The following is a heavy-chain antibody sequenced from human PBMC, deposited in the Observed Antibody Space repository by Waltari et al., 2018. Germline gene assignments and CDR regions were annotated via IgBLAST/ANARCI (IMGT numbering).Heavy chain of an antibody. V-gene: IGHV4-34*01. D-gene: IGHD3-3*01. Sequence: QVQLQQWGAGLLGPSETLYLTCAVYGASFSDYYWGWVRQPPGKGLEWIGQIRHPGSTNYNPSLKSRVTISIDTPRSQFSLRLSSVTAADTALYFCTRGGNYDFWSHRPFVDPWGQGTLVTVSS. CDR2: IRHPGST. CDR1: GASFSDYY. J-gene: IGHJ5*02. CDR3: TRGGNYDFWSHRPFVDP.